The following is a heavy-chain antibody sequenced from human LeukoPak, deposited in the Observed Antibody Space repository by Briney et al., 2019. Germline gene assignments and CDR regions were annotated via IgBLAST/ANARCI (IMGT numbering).Heavy chain of an antibody. V-gene: IGHV3-43*02. Sequence: PGGSLRLSCAASGFTFSSYAMSWVRQAPGKGLEWVSLISGDGGSTYYADSVKGRFTISRDNSKNSLYLQMNSLRTEDTALYYCAKDESGWVDYWGQGTLVTVSS. J-gene: IGHJ4*02. D-gene: IGHD6-19*01. CDR3: AKDESGWVDY. CDR2: ISGDGGST. CDR1: GFTFSSYA.